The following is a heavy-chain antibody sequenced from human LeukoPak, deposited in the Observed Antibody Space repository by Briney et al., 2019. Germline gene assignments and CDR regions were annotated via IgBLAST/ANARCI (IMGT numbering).Heavy chain of an antibody. D-gene: IGHD4-23*01. J-gene: IGHJ4*02. Sequence: SETLSLTCTVSGGSISSSSYYWGWIRQPPGKGLEWIGSIYYSGSTYYNPSLKSRVTISVDTSKNQFSLKLSPVTAADTAVYYCASSVVRMVFDFDYWGQGTLVTVSS. CDR3: ASSVVRMVFDFDY. CDR1: GGSISSSSYY. CDR2: IYYSGST. V-gene: IGHV4-39*01.